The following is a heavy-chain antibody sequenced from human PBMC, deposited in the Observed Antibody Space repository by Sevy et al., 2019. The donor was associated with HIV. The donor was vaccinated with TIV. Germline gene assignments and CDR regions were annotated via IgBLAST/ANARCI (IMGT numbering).Heavy chain of an antibody. Sequence: GGSLRLSCAASGFTFSSYVMHWVRQAPGKGLEWVAVMSSDGSNKYYADSVKGRFIISRDNSKNTLYLQMNSLRAEDTAVYYCATDTAIDYWGLGTLVTVSS. V-gene: IGHV3-30-3*01. J-gene: IGHJ4*02. CDR2: MSSDGSNK. D-gene: IGHD5-18*01. CDR3: ATDTAIDY. CDR1: GFTFSSYV.